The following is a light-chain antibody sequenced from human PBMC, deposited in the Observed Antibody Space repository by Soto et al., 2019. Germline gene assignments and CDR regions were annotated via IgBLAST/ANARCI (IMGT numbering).Light chain of an antibody. CDR3: SSYAGSNNVL. Sequence: QSALTQPPSASGSPGQSVTISCTGTSSDVGGYNSVSWYQQHPGKAPKLMIYEVNKRPSGVPDRFSGSKSGNTASLTVSGLQAEDEADYDCSSYAGSNNVLFGGGTKLTVL. J-gene: IGLJ2*01. V-gene: IGLV2-8*01. CDR2: EVN. CDR1: SSDVGGYNS.